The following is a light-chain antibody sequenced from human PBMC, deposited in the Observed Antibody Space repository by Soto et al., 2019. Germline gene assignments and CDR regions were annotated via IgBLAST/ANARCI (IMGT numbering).Light chain of an antibody. Sequence: QSVLTQPPSVSGAPGQRVAISCTGTDSNIGAGYVVHWYQQLPGTAPKVLIYETNIRPSGVPDRFSASRSGTSASLAISGLQAEDEADYYCQSFDSTLSGFVVFGGGTKLTVL. J-gene: IGLJ2*01. CDR1: DSNIGAGYV. V-gene: IGLV1-40*01. CDR2: ETN. CDR3: QSFDSTLSGFVV.